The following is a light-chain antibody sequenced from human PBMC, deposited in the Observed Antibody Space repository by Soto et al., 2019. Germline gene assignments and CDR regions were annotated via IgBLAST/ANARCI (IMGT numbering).Light chain of an antibody. CDR1: ESLGNNY. CDR3: QQSGCRPIT. J-gene: IGKJ5*01. Sequence: ETVFPQSAGTLSLSKRERATLSCKASESLGNNYLAWYKQKPGQSPRLLFSGATSRASGIPDRFSGSGSGTDFTLTISRVEPEDFGVYFCQQSGCRPITFGQGTRLEI. V-gene: IGKV3-20*01. CDR2: GAT.